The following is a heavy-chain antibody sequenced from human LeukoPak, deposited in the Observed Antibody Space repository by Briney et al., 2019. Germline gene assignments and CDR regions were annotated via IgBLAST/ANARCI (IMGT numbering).Heavy chain of an antibody. CDR2: ISSSGSTI. D-gene: IGHD2-2*01. Sequence: KPSETLSLTCTVSGGSISSSDYNWGWIRQPPGKGLEWVSYISSSGSTIYYADSVKGRFTISRDNAKNSLYLQMNSLRAEDTAVYYCARDEIVVVPAAMLGYYYYGMDVWGQGTTVTVSS. V-gene: IGHV3-11*04. J-gene: IGHJ6*02. CDR1: GGSISSSDYN. CDR3: ARDEIVVVPAAMLGYYYYGMDV.